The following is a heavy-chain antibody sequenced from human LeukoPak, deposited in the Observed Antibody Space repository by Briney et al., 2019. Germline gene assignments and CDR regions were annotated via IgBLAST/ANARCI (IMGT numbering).Heavy chain of an antibody. Sequence: GASVKVSCKASGGTFSSYAISWVRQAPGQGLEWMGWTNPNGGGTNYAQKFQGRVTMTRDTSISTAYMELSRLRSDDTAVYYCARGLRYCSSTSCLNWFDPWGQGTLVTVSS. V-gene: IGHV1-2*02. CDR2: TNPNGGGT. CDR1: GGTFSSYA. CDR3: ARGLRYCSSTSCLNWFDP. J-gene: IGHJ5*02. D-gene: IGHD2-2*01.